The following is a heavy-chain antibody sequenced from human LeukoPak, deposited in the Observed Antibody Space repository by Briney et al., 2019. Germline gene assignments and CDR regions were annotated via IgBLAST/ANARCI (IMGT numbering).Heavy chain of an antibody. CDR1: GFTFSSYG. D-gene: IGHD1-1*01. Sequence: GGSLRLSCAASGFTFSSYGMHWVRQAPGKGLEWVAVISYDGSNKYYADSVKGRFTISRDNSKNTLYLQMNSLRAEDTAVYYCAREVHLTYYYYYYYMDVWGKGTTVTVSS. CDR3: AREVHLTYYYYYYYMDV. V-gene: IGHV3-30*03. CDR2: ISYDGSNK. J-gene: IGHJ6*03.